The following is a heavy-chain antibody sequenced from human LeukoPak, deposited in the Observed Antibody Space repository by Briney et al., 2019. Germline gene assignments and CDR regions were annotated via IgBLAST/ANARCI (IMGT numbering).Heavy chain of an antibody. CDR1: GFTFSGHW. Sequence: GGSLGLSCAASGFTFSGHWMSWVRQAPGKGLERVANINQGGSDKYYVDSVKGRFTISRDNANNLLYLQMNSLRGEDTAVYYCTRDRSRAEDDWGQGTLVTVSS. J-gene: IGHJ4*02. D-gene: IGHD1-14*01. CDR2: INQGGSDK. V-gene: IGHV3-7*01. CDR3: TRDRSRAEDD.